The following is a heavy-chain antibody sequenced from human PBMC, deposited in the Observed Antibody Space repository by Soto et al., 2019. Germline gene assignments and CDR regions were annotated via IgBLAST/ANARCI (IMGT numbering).Heavy chain of an antibody. V-gene: IGHV5-51*01. CDR1: GYSFTSYW. J-gene: IGHJ6*02. D-gene: IGHD2-15*01. Sequence: GESLKISCKGSGYSFTSYWIGWVRQMPGKGLEWIGIIYPGDSDTRYSPSFQGQVTISADKSISTAYLQWSSLKASDTAMYYCARHGGSSVTLYYYYGMDVWGQGTTVTAP. CDR3: ARHGGSSVTLYYYYGMDV. CDR2: IYPGDSDT.